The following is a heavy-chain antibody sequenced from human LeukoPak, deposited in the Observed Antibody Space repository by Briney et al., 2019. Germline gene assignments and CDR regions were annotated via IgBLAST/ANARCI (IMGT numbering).Heavy chain of an antibody. CDR1: GYTFTDYY. CDR3: ARSLVGAAPLDY. D-gene: IGHD1-26*01. CDR2: INPNSGGT. Sequence: ASVKVSCKASGYTFTDYYMHWVRQAPGQGLEWMGWINPNSGGTNYAQKFQGRVTMTRDTSISTAYMELSRLRSDDTAVYYCARSLVGAAPLDYWGQGTLVTVSS. V-gene: IGHV1-2*02. J-gene: IGHJ4*02.